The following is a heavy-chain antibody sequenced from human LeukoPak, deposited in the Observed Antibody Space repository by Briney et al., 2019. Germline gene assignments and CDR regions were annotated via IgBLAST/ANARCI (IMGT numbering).Heavy chain of an antibody. V-gene: IGHV4-39*07. CDR3: ARIGGYSSGWYRGNDRYYFDY. CDR2: IHYSGST. D-gene: IGHD6-19*01. CDR1: GGSISSSSYY. J-gene: IGHJ4*02. Sequence: SETLSLTCTVSGGSISSSSYYWAWIRQPPGKGLEWIGSIHYSGSTNYNPSLKSRVTISVDTSKNQFSLKLSSVTAADTAVYYCARIGGYSSGWYRGNDRYYFDYWGQGTLVTVSS.